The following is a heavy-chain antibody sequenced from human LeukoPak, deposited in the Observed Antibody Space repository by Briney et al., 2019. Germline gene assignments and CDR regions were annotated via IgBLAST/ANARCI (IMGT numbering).Heavy chain of an antibody. V-gene: IGHV1-69*04. CDR1: GGTFSSYA. CDR3: AVSIAVAGRFDY. D-gene: IGHD6-19*01. CDR2: IIPILGIA. J-gene: IGHJ4*02. Sequence: GASVKVSCKASGGTFSSYAISWVRQAPGQGLEWMGRIIPILGIANYAQKFQGRVTITADKSTSTAYMELSSLRSEDTAVYYCAVSIAVAGRFDYWGQGTLVTVSS.